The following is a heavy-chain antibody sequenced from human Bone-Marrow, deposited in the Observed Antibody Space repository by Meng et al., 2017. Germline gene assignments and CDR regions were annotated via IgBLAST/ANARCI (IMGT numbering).Heavy chain of an antibody. CDR3: AGGPWEFDF. Sequence: SETLSLTCTVSGASVSSSSHYWSWVRQSPGKGLEYIAYIDYSGSTNYNPSLKSRVTISADTSKNQLSLKLTSVTAADTAVYYCAGGPWEFDFWGQGILVTFSS. CDR2: IDYSGST. J-gene: IGHJ4*02. D-gene: IGHD1-26*01. V-gene: IGHV4-61*01. CDR1: GASVSSSSHY.